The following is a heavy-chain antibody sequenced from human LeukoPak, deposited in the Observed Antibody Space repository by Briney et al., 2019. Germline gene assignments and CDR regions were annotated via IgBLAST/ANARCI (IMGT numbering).Heavy chain of an antibody. D-gene: IGHD3-10*01. CDR1: GYTFTSYG. CDR2: ISAYNGNT. V-gene: IGHV1-18*01. CDR3: ARVYYYGSGPYYYYMDV. Sequence: GASVKVSCKASGYTFTSYGVSWVRQAPGQGLEWMGWISAYNGNTNYAQKLQGRVTITTDTSTSTAYMELRSLRSDDTAVYYCARVYYYGSGPYYYYMDVWGKGTTVTVSS. J-gene: IGHJ6*03.